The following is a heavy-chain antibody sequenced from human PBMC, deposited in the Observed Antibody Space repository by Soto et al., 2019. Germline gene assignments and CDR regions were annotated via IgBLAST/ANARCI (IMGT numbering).Heavy chain of an antibody. V-gene: IGHV1-18*01. CDR3: ARSRAGVVVPAAILSS. CDR2: ISAYNGNT. J-gene: IGHJ5*02. D-gene: IGHD2-2*01. Sequence: ASVKVSCKASGYTFTSYGISWVRQAPGQGLEWMGWISAYNGNTNYAQKLQGRVTMTTDTSTSTAYMELRGLRSDDTAVYYCARSRAGVVVPAAILSSWGQGTLVTVSS. CDR1: GYTFTSYG.